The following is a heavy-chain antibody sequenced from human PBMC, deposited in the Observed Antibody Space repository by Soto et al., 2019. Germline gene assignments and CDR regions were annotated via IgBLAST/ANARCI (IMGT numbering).Heavy chain of an antibody. Sequence: SETVSLTCIVSGESISSSSYYWGWIRQPPGKGLEWIGSIYYSGRTYYNPSFKSRVTISIDTSKNQFSLKLSSVTATDTAVYYCARQRTTVVTQAYFAHRGQGAMVTVSS. CDR1: GESISSSSYY. D-gene: IGHD2-21*02. V-gene: IGHV4-39*01. J-gene: IGHJ4*02. CDR3: ARQRTTVVTQAYFAH. CDR2: IYYSGRT.